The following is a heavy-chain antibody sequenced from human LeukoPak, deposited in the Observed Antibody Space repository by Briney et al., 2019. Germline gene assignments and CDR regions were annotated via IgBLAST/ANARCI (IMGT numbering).Heavy chain of an antibody. Sequence: GGSLRLSCAASGFTVSSNCMSWVRQAPGKGLEWVSVIYSGGSTYYADSVKGRFTISRDNSKNTLYLQMNSLRAEDTAVYYCARGLPTDYYYGMDVWGQGTTVTVSS. CDR1: GFTVSSNC. D-gene: IGHD2-15*01. CDR3: ARGLPTDYYYGMDV. V-gene: IGHV3-53*01. J-gene: IGHJ6*02. CDR2: IYSGGST.